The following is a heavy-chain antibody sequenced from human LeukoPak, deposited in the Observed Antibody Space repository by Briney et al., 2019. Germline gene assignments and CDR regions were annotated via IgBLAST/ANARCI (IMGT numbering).Heavy chain of an antibody. CDR3: AKDRENGNGIWDAFDV. CDR2: IGTPDST. D-gene: IGHD3-3*02. CDR1: GFTFNVYA. J-gene: IGHJ3*01. V-gene: IGHV3-23*01. Sequence: GGSLRLPCAASGFTFNVYAMYWVRQAPGRGLEWVSSIGTPDSTHYANSVKGRFTTSRDDSKNTVFLQMNSLRAEDSATYYCAKDRENGNGIWDAFDVWGQGTVVTVSS.